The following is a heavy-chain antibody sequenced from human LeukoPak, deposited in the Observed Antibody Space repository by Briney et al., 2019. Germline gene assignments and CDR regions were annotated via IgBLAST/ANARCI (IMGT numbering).Heavy chain of an antibody. V-gene: IGHV4-34*01. J-gene: IGHJ4*02. D-gene: IGHD6-19*01. CDR1: SGSFSGYY. Sequence: KPSETLSLTCAVYSGSFSGYYWSWIRQPPGKGLEWIGEINHSGSTNYNPSLKSRVTISVDTSKNQFSLKLSSVTAADTAVYYCARGVRDSSGWYGGRISAYIYYFDYWGQGTLVTVSS. CDR3: ARGVRDSSGWYGGRISAYIYYFDY. CDR2: INHSGST.